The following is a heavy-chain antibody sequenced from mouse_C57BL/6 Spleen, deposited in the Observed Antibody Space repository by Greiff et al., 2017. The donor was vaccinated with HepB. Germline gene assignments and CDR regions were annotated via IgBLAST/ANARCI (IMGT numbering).Heavy chain of an antibody. Sequence: EVQLQQSGAELVRPGASVKLSCTASGFNIKDDYMHWVKQRPEQGLEWIGWIDPENGDTEYASKFQDKATITADTSSNTAYLQLSSLTSEDTAVYYCTFGTTVVAPDYWGQGTTLTVSS. J-gene: IGHJ2*01. CDR1: GFNIKDDY. CDR2: IDPENGDT. V-gene: IGHV14-4*01. D-gene: IGHD1-1*01. CDR3: TFGTTVVAPDY.